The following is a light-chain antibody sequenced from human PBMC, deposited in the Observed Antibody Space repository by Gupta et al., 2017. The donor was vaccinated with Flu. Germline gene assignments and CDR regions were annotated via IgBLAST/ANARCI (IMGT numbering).Light chain of an antibody. V-gene: IGLV1-44*01. Sequence: QSGLTKPHSASGTPGQRASISCSGSSSSIGSNTVNWYQHLPGTAPKLLSYVNNQRPSGVPDRFSGSKSGTSASLAISGLQAEDEADYYCASWDDSLSGRVVFGGGTKLTVL. CDR1: SSSIGSNT. CDR2: VNN. CDR3: ASWDDSLSGRVV. J-gene: IGLJ2*01.